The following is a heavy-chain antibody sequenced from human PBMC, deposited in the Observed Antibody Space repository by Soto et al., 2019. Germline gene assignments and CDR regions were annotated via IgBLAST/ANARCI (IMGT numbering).Heavy chain of an antibody. Sequence: GSLRLSCAASGFTFNTHWMHWVRQSPGKGLVWVSAISGSGGSTYYADSVKGRFTISRDNSKNTLYLQMNSLRAEDTAVYYCAKAQDILTPPPEFDYWGQGTLVTVSS. J-gene: IGHJ4*02. D-gene: IGHD3-9*01. V-gene: IGHV3-23*01. CDR3: AKAQDILTPPPEFDY. CDR2: ISGSGGST. CDR1: GFTFNTHW.